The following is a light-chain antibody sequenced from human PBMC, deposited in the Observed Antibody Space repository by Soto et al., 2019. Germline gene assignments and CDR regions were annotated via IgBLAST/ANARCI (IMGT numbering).Light chain of an antibody. V-gene: IGLV2-14*03. J-gene: IGLJ2*01. CDR3: SSYTSISTVV. CDR2: DVS. Sequence: QSALTQPASVSGSPGQSITISCIGTSSDVGNYNYVSWYQHHPGKAPKLMIYDVSNRPSGVSNRFSGSKSGNTASLTISGLQDEDEADYYCSSYTSISTVVFGGGTKLTVL. CDR1: SSDVGNYNY.